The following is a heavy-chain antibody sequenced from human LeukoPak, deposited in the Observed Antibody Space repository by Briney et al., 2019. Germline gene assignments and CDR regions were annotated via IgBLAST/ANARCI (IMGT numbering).Heavy chain of an antibody. D-gene: IGHD3-10*01. Sequence: ASVKVSCKASGYTFTGYYMHWVRQAPGQGLEWMGWINPNSGGTNYAQKFQGRVTMTRDTSISTAYMELSRLRSDDTAVYYCASDYGSGSYYNRDLNWGQGTLVTVSS. CDR2: INPNSGGT. V-gene: IGHV1-2*02. CDR1: GYTFTGYY. CDR3: ASDYGSGSYYNRDLN. J-gene: IGHJ4*02.